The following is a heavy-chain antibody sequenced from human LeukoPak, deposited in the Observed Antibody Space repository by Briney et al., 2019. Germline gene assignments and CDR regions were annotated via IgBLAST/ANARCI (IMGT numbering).Heavy chain of an antibody. J-gene: IGHJ3*02. Sequence: PGGSLRLSCAASGFTVSSNYMSWVRQAPGKGLEWVSSISSSSYIYYADSVKGRFTISRDNAKNSLYLQMNSLRAEDTAVYYCARDLKVVNAFDIWGQGTMVTVSS. D-gene: IGHD4-23*01. CDR2: ISSSSYI. V-gene: IGHV3-69-1*01. CDR1: GFTVSSNY. CDR3: ARDLKVVNAFDI.